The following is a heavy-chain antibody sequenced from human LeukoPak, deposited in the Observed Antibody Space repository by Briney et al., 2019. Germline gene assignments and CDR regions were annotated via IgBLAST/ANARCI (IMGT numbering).Heavy chain of an antibody. D-gene: IGHD3-22*01. Sequence: SSETLSLTCTVSGGSISSSSYYWGWIRQPPGKGLEWIGSIYYSGSTYYNPSLKSRVTISVDTSKNQFSLKLSSVTAADTAVYYCAREYFYNSSGFRALRYWGQGTLVTVSS. CDR3: AREYFYNSSGFRALRY. CDR2: IYYSGST. J-gene: IGHJ4*02. V-gene: IGHV4-39*02. CDR1: GGSISSSSYY.